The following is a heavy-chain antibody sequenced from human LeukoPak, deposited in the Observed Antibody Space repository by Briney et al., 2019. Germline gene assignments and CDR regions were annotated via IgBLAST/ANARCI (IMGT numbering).Heavy chain of an antibody. CDR1: GGSISSGGYY. J-gene: IGHJ3*02. Sequence: SETLSLTCTVSGGSISSGGYYWSWIRQHPGKGLEWIGYIYYSGSTYYNPSLKSRVTISVDTSKNQFSLKLSSVTAADTAVYYCARDSFYVAPSDAFDTWGQGTMVTVSS. V-gene: IGHV4-31*03. CDR2: IYYSGST. D-gene: IGHD5/OR15-5a*01. CDR3: ARDSFYVAPSDAFDT.